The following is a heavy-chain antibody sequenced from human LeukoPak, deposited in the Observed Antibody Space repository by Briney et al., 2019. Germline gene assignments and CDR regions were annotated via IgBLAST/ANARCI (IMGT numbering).Heavy chain of an antibody. V-gene: IGHV6-1*01. CDR1: GDSVSSNSVA. CDR3: ARGVNNAFDI. J-gene: IGHJ3*02. Sequence: SQTLSLTRAISGDSVSSNSVAWNWIRQSPSRGLEWLGRTYYRSKWYNDYVVSAKSRITINPDTSKNQFSLQLNSVTPEDTAVYYCARGVNNAFDIWGQGTMVTVSS. CDR2: TYYRSKWYN.